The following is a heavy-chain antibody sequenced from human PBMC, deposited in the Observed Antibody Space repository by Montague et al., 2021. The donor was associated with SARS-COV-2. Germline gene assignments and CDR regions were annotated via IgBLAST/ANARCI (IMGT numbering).Heavy chain of an antibody. J-gene: IGHJ4*02. D-gene: IGHD4-17*01. CDR1: GDSVWSNTAA. V-gene: IGHV6-1*01. CDR3: VRDTGSAQAGFDA. CDR2: TNYRSKWTS. Sequence: CAISGDSVWSNTAAWNWIRQSPSGGLEWLGRTNYRSKWTSDYATSVEGRISIDPDTSKNQFFLHPRSVTPEDTGVYYCVRDTGSAQAGFDAWGQGTLVTVPS.